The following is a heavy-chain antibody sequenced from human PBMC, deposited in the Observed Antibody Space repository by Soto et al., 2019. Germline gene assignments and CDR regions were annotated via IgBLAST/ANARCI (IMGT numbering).Heavy chain of an antibody. Sequence: QVQLQESGPGLVKPSQTLSLTCTVSGGSISSGGYYWSWIRQHPGKGLEWIGYIYYSGSTYYNPSLKSRVTISVDTSKNQFSLKLSSVTAADTAVYYCARRPDFRGGCGGDCPNWYFDLWGRGTLVTVSS. J-gene: IGHJ2*01. CDR2: IYYSGST. D-gene: IGHD2-21*02. CDR3: ARRPDFRGGCGGDCPNWYFDL. V-gene: IGHV4-31*03. CDR1: GGSISSGGYY.